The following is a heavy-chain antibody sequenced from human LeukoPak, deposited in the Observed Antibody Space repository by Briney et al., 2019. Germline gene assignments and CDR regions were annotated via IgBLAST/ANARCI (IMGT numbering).Heavy chain of an antibody. Sequence: KPSETLSLTCIVSGGSISGFYWSWIRQPAGKGLEWIGRIYPSGGTIYNPSLKSRVTMSTDTSKNQFSLKLRSVTAADTAVYYCAREYGDLDYWGQGTLVTVSS. D-gene: IGHD4-17*01. CDR2: IYPSGGT. CDR3: AREYGDLDY. V-gene: IGHV4-4*07. J-gene: IGHJ4*02. CDR1: GGSISGFY.